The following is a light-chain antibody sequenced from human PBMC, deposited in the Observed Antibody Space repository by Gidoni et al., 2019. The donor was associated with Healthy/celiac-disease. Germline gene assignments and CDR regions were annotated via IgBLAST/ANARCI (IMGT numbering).Light chain of an antibody. CDR1: KLGDKY. CDR2: QDS. Sequence: SYELTQPPSVSVSPGQTAIITCSGDKLGDKYAFWYQQKPGQSPVLVIYQDSKRPSGIPERFSGSNSGNTATLTISGTQAMDEADYYCQAWDSSIVVFGGGTKLTVL. J-gene: IGLJ2*01. CDR3: QAWDSSIVV. V-gene: IGLV3-1*01.